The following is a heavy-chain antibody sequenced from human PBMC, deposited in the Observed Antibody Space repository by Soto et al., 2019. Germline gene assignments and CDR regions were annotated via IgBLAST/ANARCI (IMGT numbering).Heavy chain of an antibody. Sequence: SQTLSLTCAISGDSVSSNSAAWNWIRQSPSRGLEWLGRTYYRSKWYNDYAVSVKSRITINPDTSKNQFSLQLNSVTPEDTAVIFCARADTAMVAYYYGMDVWGQGTTVTVSS. CDR3: ARADTAMVAYYYGMDV. CDR1: GDSVSSNSAA. CDR2: TYYRSKWYN. J-gene: IGHJ6*02. V-gene: IGHV6-1*01. D-gene: IGHD5-18*01.